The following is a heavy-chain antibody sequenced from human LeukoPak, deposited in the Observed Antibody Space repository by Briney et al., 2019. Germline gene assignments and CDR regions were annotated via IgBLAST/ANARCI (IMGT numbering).Heavy chain of an antibody. V-gene: IGHV3-11*01. J-gene: IGHJ4*02. Sequence: PGGSLRLSCAASGFTFSNAWMSWIRQAPGKGLEWVSYISSSGSTINYADSVKGRFTISRDSAKKSLFLQMNSLRAEDTAVYYCARVGSSGYPIDYWGQGTLVTVSS. CDR1: GFTFSNAW. CDR3: ARVGSSGYPIDY. D-gene: IGHD3-22*01. CDR2: ISSSGSTI.